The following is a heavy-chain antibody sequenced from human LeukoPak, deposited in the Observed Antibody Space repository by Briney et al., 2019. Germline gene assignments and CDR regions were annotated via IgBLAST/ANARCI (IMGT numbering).Heavy chain of an antibody. J-gene: IGHJ4*02. CDR2: IRYDGTNK. D-gene: IGHD2-2*02. CDR1: GFTFSSYG. CDR3: AKGPVPAAIESLDY. Sequence: GRSLRLSCAASGFTFSSYGMHWVREAPGKGLEWVAFIRYDGTNKYYAVSVKGRFTISRDNSKNTLYLQMNSLRAEDTAVYYCAKGPVPAAIESLDYWGQGTLVTVSS. V-gene: IGHV3-30*02.